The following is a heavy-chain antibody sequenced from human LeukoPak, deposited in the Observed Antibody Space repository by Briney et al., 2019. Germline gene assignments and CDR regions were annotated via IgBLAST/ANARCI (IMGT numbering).Heavy chain of an antibody. V-gene: IGHV4-34*01. Sequence: SETLSLTCAVYGGSFSGYYWSWIRQPPGKGLEWIGEINHSGSTNYNPSLKSRVTISVDTSKNQFSLKLSSVTAADTAVYYCARVAAGYSSSWYSAATSRRDYYYGMDVWGQGTTVTVSS. D-gene: IGHD6-13*01. CDR3: ARVAAGYSSSWYSAATSRRDYYYGMDV. CDR2: INHSGST. J-gene: IGHJ6*02. CDR1: GGSFSGYY.